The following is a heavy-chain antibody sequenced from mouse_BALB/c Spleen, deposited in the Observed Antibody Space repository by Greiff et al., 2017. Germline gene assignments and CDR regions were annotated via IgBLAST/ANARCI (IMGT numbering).Heavy chain of an antibody. Sequence: QVQLQQSGAELVKPGASVKLSCKASGYTFTSYWMHWVKQRPGQGLEWIGYINPSTGYTEYNQKFKDKATLTTYKSSSTAYMQLSSLTSEDSAVCYCARATDYAMDCWGQGTSLTVSS. CDR1: GYTFTSYW. CDR3: ARATDYAMDC. V-gene: IGHV1-7*01. CDR2: INPSTGYT. J-gene: IGHJ4*01. D-gene: IGHD3-1*01.